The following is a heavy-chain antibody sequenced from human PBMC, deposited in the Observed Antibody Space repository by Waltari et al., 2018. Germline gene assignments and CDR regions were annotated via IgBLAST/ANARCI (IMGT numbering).Heavy chain of an antibody. CDR2: INSDGSST. CDR1: GFTFSRAW. D-gene: IGHD2-15*01. V-gene: IGHV3-74*01. Sequence: EVQLVESGGGLVQPGGSLRLSCAASGFTFSRAWIHWVRQFPGKGLMWVSRINSDGSSTGYADAVKGRFTISRDDANNTVSLQMNNLSAEDTALYYCARAGLLGAFDVWGQGTMVTVSS. J-gene: IGHJ3*01. CDR3: ARAGLLGAFDV.